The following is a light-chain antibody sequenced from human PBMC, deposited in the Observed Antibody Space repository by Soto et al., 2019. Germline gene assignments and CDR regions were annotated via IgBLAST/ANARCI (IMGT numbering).Light chain of an antibody. CDR3: QQYGSSGT. Sequence: EIVLTQSPGTLSLSPGERATLSCRASQSVTSNYLAWYQPKPGQAPRXLIYGASTRATGIPARFSGSGSGKEFTLTISRLEPEDFAVYYCQQYGSSGTFRQGTKVDIK. CDR2: GAS. J-gene: IGKJ1*01. V-gene: IGKV3-20*01. CDR1: QSVTSNY.